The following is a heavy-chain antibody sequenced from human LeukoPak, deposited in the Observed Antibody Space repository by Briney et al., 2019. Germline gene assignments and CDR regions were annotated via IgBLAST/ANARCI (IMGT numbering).Heavy chain of an antibody. V-gene: IGHV1-18*01. D-gene: IGHD6-19*01. CDR2: ISAYNGNT. CDR3: ARVYSSGWTYYYMDV. Sequence: ASVKVSCKASSYTFTSYGISWVRQAPGQGLEWMGWISAYNGNTNYAQKLQGRVTVTTDTSTSTAYMELRSLRSDDTAVYYCARVYSSGWTYYYMDVWGKGTTVTVSS. CDR1: SYTFTSYG. J-gene: IGHJ6*03.